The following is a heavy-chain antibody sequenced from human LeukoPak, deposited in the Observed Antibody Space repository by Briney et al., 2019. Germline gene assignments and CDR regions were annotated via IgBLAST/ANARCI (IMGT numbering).Heavy chain of an antibody. Sequence: SATLSLTCTVSGGSITGYYWNWIRQPPGKGLEWIGYIYYSGSTNYNPSLKSRVTIPVDTSENQFSLKLNSVTAADTAVYYCARQGGVATTFDYWGQGTLVTVSS. V-gene: IGHV4-59*08. CDR3: ARQGGVATTFDY. J-gene: IGHJ4*02. CDR2: IYYSGST. CDR1: GGSITGYY. D-gene: IGHD5-12*01.